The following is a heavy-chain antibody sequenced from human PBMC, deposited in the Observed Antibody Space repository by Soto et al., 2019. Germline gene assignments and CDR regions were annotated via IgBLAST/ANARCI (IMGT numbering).Heavy chain of an antibody. CDR3: AREGVLLWFGEPDNYGMDV. Sequence: SETLSLTCAVAGGSISSGGYSWSWIRQPPGKGLEWIGYMYHSGSTYYNPSLKSRITINPDTSKNQFSLQLNSVTPEDTAVYYCAREGVLLWFGEPDNYGMDVWGQGTTVTVSS. V-gene: IGHV4-30-2*05. J-gene: IGHJ6*02. CDR2: MYHSGST. D-gene: IGHD3-10*01. CDR1: GGSISSGGYS.